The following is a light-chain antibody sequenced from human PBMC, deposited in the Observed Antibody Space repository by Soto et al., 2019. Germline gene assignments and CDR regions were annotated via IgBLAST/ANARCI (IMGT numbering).Light chain of an antibody. J-gene: IGLJ2*01. Sequence: QSVLTQPASVSGSPGQSITISCTGTSSDVGSYNLVSWYQQHPGKAPKLMIYEGSKRPSGVSNRFSGSKSGNTASLTISGPQAEDEADYYCCSYAGSSSVVFGGGTQLTVL. V-gene: IGLV2-23*01. CDR2: EGS. CDR3: CSYAGSSSVV. CDR1: SSDVGSYNL.